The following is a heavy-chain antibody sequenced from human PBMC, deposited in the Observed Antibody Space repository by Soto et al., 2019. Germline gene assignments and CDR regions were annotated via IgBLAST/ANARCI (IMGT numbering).Heavy chain of an antibody. CDR3: ARSITIFGAYNWFDP. J-gene: IGHJ5*02. CDR1: GGSISSGDYY. D-gene: IGHD3-3*01. Sequence: SETLSLTCTVSGGSISSGDYYWSWIRQPPGKGLEWIGYIYYSGSTYYNPSLKGRVTISVDTSKNQFSLKLSSVTAADTAVYYCARSITIFGAYNWFDPWGQGTLVTVSS. CDR2: IYYSGST. V-gene: IGHV4-30-4*01.